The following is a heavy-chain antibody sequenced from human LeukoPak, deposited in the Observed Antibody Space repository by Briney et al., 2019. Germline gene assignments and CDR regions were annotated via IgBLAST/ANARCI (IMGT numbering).Heavy chain of an antibody. CDR1: GGSISSGGYS. D-gene: IGHD7-27*01. CDR3: ARSWGSPYFDY. CDR2: IYHSGST. Sequence: SETLSLTCAVSGGSISSGGYSWSWIRQPPGKGLEWIGYIYHSGSTYYNPSLKSRVTISVDRSKNQFSLKLSSVTAADTAVYYCARSWGSPYFDYWGQGTLVTVSS. V-gene: IGHV4-30-2*01. J-gene: IGHJ4*02.